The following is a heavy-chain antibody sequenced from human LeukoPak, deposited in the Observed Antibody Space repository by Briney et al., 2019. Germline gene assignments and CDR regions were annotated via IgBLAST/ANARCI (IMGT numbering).Heavy chain of an antibody. CDR1: GGTFSSYA. V-gene: IGHV1-69*13. Sequence: SVEVSCKASGGTFSSYAFSWVRQAPGQGLEWMGGIIPIVGTTNYAQMFQGRVTITADESTSTAYMELSSLRSEDTAVYYCARGGYYYDSSGYSHLPDYWGQGTLVTVSA. J-gene: IGHJ4*02. D-gene: IGHD3-22*01. CDR2: IIPIVGTT. CDR3: ARGGYYYDSSGYSHLPDY.